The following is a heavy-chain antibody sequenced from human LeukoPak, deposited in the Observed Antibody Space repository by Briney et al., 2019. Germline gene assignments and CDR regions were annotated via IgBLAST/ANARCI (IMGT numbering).Heavy chain of an antibody. CDR3: ARDSGAAMVNGFDY. CDR2: IWYDGSNK. D-gene: IGHD5-18*01. V-gene: IGHV3-33*01. Sequence: PGGSLRLSCAASGFTFSSYGMHWVRQAPGKGLEWVAVIWYDGSNKYYADSVKGRFTISRDNSKNTLYLQMNSLRAEDTAVYYCARDSGAAMVNGFDYWGQGTLVTVSS. CDR1: GFTFSSYG. J-gene: IGHJ4*02.